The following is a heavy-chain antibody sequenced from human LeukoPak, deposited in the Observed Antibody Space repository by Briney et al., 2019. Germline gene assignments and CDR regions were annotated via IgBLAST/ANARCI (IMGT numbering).Heavy chain of an antibody. CDR3: ARVGATRYYYYYYMDV. D-gene: IGHD1-26*01. CDR2: ISGSGDNM. CDR1: KFTFNNYA. Sequence: GGSLRLSCLASKFTFNNYAMTWVRQAPGKGLEWVSSISGSGDNMDYADSVKGRFTTSRDNSENTLYLQMNSLRGEDTAVYYCARVGATRYYYYYYMDVWGKGTTVTVSS. J-gene: IGHJ6*03. V-gene: IGHV3-23*01.